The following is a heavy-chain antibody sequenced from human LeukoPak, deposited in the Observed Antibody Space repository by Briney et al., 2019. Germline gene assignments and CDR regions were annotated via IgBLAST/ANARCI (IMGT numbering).Heavy chain of an antibody. CDR3: AKDGMTTVDDYYYYYYMDV. J-gene: IGHJ6*03. V-gene: IGHV3-7*01. CDR1: GFTFSNYW. D-gene: IGHD4-11*01. CDR2: IKTDGSEK. Sequence: GGSLRLSCVGSGFTFSNYWMGWVRQAPGKGLQWVANIKTDGSEKYYVDSVKGRFTISRDNAKNSLYLQMNSLRAEDTAVYYCAKDGMTTVDDYYYYYYMDVWGKGTTVTVSS.